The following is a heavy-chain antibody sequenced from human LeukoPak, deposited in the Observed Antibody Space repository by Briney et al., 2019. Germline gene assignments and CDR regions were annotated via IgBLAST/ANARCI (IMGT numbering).Heavy chain of an antibody. V-gene: IGHV3-7*03. D-gene: IGHD3-16*02. CDR3: TTSDDYVWGSYRYGDY. CDR2: IKPDGSEK. CDR1: GFTFSGRW. Sequence: PGGSLRLSCAASGFTFSGRWMSWVRQAPGKGLEWVANIKPDGSEKNYVDSVKGRFTISRDNAKSSLYLQMNSLKTEDTAVYYCTTSDDYVWGSYRYGDYWGQGTLVTVSS. J-gene: IGHJ4*02.